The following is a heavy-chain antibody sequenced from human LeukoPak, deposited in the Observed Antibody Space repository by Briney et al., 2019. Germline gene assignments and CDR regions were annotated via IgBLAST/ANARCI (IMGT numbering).Heavy chain of an antibody. V-gene: IGHV1-18*01. D-gene: IGHD1-26*01. CDR1: GYTFTSYG. Sequence: ASVKVSCKASGYTFTSYGISWVRQATGQGLEWMGWISAYNGNTNYAQKLQGRVTMTTDTSTSTAYMELRSLRSDDTAVYYCARDVNSGSSGGYFDYWGQGTRVTVSS. CDR3: ARDVNSGSSGGYFDY. J-gene: IGHJ4*02. CDR2: ISAYNGNT.